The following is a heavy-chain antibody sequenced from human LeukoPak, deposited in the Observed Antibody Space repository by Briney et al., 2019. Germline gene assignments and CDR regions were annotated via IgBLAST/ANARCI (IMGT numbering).Heavy chain of an antibody. Sequence: TGGSLRLSCAASGFTFSSYAMSWVRQAPGKGLEWVSTISSSGGSTYYADSMRGRFTISRDNSKNTLDLQMYSLRAEDTAVYYCARDRNQNWEIDYWGQGTLVTVSS. D-gene: IGHD7-27*01. CDR2: ISSSGGST. V-gene: IGHV3-23*01. CDR3: ARDRNQNWEIDY. J-gene: IGHJ4*02. CDR1: GFTFSSYA.